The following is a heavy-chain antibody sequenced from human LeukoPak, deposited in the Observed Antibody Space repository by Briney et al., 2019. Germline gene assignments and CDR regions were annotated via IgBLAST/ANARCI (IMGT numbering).Heavy chain of an antibody. CDR1: GFTFSSYA. CDR2: ISGSGGST. CDR3: TRQNMVRGVIFGMDV. Sequence: GGSLRLSCAASGFTFSSYAMSWVRQAPGKGLEWVSAISGSGGSTYYADSVKGRFTISRDNSKNTLYLQMNSLKTEDTAVYYCTRQNMVRGVIFGMDVWGQGTTVTVSS. V-gene: IGHV3-23*01. J-gene: IGHJ6*02. D-gene: IGHD3-10*01.